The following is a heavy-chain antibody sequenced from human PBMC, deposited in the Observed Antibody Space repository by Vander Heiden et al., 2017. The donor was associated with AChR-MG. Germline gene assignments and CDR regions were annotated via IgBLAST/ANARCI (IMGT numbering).Heavy chain of an antibody. CDR3: AKPPISGFDY. V-gene: IGHV3-23*01. D-gene: IGHD3-3*01. Sequence: EVQLLESGGGLVQPGGSLRLSCAASGFTVSSHAMSWIRQAPGKGLEWVSAICGSGGSTYYADSVKGRFTISRDNSKNTLYLQMNSLRAEDTAVYYCAKPPISGFDYWGQGTLVTVSS. CDR1: GFTVSSHA. J-gene: IGHJ4*02. CDR2: ICGSGGST.